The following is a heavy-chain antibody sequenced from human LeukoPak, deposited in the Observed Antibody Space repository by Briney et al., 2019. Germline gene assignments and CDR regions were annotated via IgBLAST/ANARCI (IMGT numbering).Heavy chain of an antibody. CDR3: AKSPFVRFLEWV. CDR2: IGGSGGST. J-gene: IGHJ4*02. CDR1: GFTFSNTV. Sequence: GGSLTLSCAASGFTFSNTVMGWVRPAQGKGLELVSAIGGSGGSTSYANSVAGRFTTPTDNSKNTLYLQMNSLRAEDTAVYYCAKSPFVRFLEWVWGQGTLVTVSS. V-gene: IGHV3-23*01. D-gene: IGHD3-3*01.